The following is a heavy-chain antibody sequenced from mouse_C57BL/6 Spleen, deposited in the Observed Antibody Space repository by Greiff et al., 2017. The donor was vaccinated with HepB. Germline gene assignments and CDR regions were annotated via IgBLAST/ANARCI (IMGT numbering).Heavy chain of an antibody. CDR2: IHPSDSGT. CDR1: GYTFTSYW. D-gene: IGHD3-2*02. Sequence: VQLQQSGAELVKPGASVKVSCKASGYTFTSYWMHWVKQRPGQGLEWIGRIHPSDSGTNYNQKFKGKATLTVDKSSSTAYMQLSSLKSDDSAVYYCAIDSSGLRAWFAYWGQGTLVTVSA. CDR3: AIDSSGLRAWFAY. V-gene: IGHV1-74*01. J-gene: IGHJ3*01.